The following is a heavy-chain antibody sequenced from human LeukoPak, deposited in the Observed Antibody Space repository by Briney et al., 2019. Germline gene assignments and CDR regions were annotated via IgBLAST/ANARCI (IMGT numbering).Heavy chain of an antibody. Sequence: SETLSLTCTVSGGSISSYYWSWIRQPPGKGLEWIGYIYYSGSTNYNPSLKSRVTISVDTSKNQFSLKLSSVTAADTAVYYCARLPPYYYYGMDVWGQGTTVTVSS. CDR3: ARLPPYYYYGMDV. CDR2: IYYSGST. CDR1: GGSISSYY. V-gene: IGHV4-59*08. J-gene: IGHJ6*02.